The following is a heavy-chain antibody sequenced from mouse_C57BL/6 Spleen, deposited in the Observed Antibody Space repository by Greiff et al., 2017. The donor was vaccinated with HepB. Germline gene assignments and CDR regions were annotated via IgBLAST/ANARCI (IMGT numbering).Heavy chain of an antibody. CDR2: IRNKANGYTT. V-gene: IGHV7-3*01. CDR3: ASYERDYYGDYYAMDY. J-gene: IGHJ4*01. D-gene: IGHD1-2*01. CDR1: GFTFTDYY. Sequence: EVKLVESGGGLVQPGGSLSLSCAASGFTFTDYYMSWVRQPPGKALEWLGFIRNKANGYTTEYSASVKGRFTISRDNSQSILYLQMNALRAEDSATYYCASYERDYYGDYYAMDYWGQGTSVTVSS.